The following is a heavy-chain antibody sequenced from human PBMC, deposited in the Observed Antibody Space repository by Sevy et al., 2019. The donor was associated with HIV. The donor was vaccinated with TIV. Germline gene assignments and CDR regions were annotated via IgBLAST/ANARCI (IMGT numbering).Heavy chain of an antibody. CDR3: ARKYDSSGYFDY. J-gene: IGHJ4*02. V-gene: IGHV3-23*01. D-gene: IGHD3-22*01. CDR1: GFTFSNYA. Sequence: GASLRLSCAASGFTFSNYAMNWVRQAPGKGLEWVSGISGSGGSGTKTNYADSVKGRFTISRDDSKNSLFLQLNSLRAEDTAIYYCARKYDSSGYFDYWGQGTLVTVSS. CDR2: ISGSGGSGTKT.